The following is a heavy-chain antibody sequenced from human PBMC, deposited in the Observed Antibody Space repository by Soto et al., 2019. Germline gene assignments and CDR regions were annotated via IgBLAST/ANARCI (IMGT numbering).Heavy chain of an antibody. Sequence: PWWSLRLSCSASGFTFSSYAMSWFRQAPGKGLEWVSAISGSGGSTYYADSVKGRFTISRDNSKNTLYLQMNSLRAEDTAVYYCAKGTGSSPSTPYYYGMDVWGQGTTVTVSS. CDR3: AKGTGSSPSTPYYYGMDV. J-gene: IGHJ6*02. CDR2: ISGSGGST. V-gene: IGHV3-23*01. D-gene: IGHD6-6*01. CDR1: GFTFSSYA.